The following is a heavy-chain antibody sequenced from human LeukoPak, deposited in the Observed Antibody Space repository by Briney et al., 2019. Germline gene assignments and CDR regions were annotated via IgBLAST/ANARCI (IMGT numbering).Heavy chain of an antibody. CDR1: GGSISSYY. Sequence: KPSETLSLTCTVSGGSISSYYWSWIRQPAGKGLEWIGRIYTSGSTNYNPSLKSRVTMSVDTSKNQFSLKLSSVTAADTAVYYCARGKEDTAMANGIYYYYYMDVWGKGTTVTVSS. J-gene: IGHJ6*03. V-gene: IGHV4-4*07. D-gene: IGHD5-18*01. CDR2: IYTSGST. CDR3: ARGKEDTAMANGIYYYYYMDV.